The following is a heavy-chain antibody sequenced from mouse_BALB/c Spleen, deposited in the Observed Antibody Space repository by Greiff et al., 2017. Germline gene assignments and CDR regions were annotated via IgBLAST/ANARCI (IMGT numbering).Heavy chain of an antibody. J-gene: IGHJ2*01. CDR1: GYSITSGYY. V-gene: IGHV3-6*02. CDR2: ISYDGSN. CDR3: ASRGYYGYADY. Sequence: EVHLVESGPGLVKPSQSLSLTCSVTGYSITSGYYWNWIRQFPGNKLEWMGYISYDGSNNYNPSLKNRISITRDTSKNQFFLKLNSVTTEDTATYYCASRGYYGYADYWGQGTTLTVSS. D-gene: IGHD2-2*01.